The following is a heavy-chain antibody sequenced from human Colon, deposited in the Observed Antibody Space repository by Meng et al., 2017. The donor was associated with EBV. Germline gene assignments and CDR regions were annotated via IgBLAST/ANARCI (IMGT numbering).Heavy chain of an antibody. CDR3: ATGPYLTY. V-gene: IGHV4-34*01. J-gene: IGHJ4*02. CDR2: INHSGST. Sequence: QVQLQQWGAGLWKPSETLSLTCAVYGWSFSGYYWTWIRQPPGKGLEWIGEINHSGSTNYNPSLKSRVTISVDTSKNQFSLKVTSVTAADTAVYYCATGPYLTYWGQGTLVTVSS. CDR1: GWSFSGYY.